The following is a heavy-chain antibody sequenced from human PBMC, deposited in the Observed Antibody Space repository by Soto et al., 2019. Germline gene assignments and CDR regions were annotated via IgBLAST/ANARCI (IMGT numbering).Heavy chain of an antibody. J-gene: IGHJ4*02. CDR3: ARSVAVAALDS. D-gene: IGHD6-19*01. Sequence: LRLSCAASGFTFSSYSFHWVRQAPGKGLEWVAVISYDGNKKYYEDSVKGRFSISRDTSKNTLYLQMSSLRAEDPAVYYCARSVAVAALDSWGQGTLVTVAS. CDR2: ISYDGNKK. V-gene: IGHV3-30*04. CDR1: GFTFSSYS.